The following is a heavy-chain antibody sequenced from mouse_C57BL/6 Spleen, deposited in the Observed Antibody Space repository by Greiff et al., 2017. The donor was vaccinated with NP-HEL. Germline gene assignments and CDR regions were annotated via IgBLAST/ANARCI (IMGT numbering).Heavy chain of an antibody. Sequence: QVQLQQPGAELVRPGSSVKLSCKASGYTFTSYWMDWVKQRPGQGLEWIGNIYPSDSETHYNQKFKDKATLTVDKSSSTAYMQLSSLTSEDSAVYYCARTRLHSYYFDYWGQGTTLTVSS. CDR3: ARTRLHSYYFDY. CDR2: IYPSDSET. V-gene: IGHV1-61*01. J-gene: IGHJ2*01. CDR1: GYTFTSYW.